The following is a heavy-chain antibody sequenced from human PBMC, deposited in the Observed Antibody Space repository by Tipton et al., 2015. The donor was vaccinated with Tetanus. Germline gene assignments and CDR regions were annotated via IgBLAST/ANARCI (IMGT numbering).Heavy chain of an antibody. Sequence: TLSLTCSVSGVSISGGRYYWSWIRQRPGKGLEWIGDIYNSGSTYYNPSLKSRVTISVDTSENHFSLKLNSVTAADTAVYFCARDQARGARGWNYFDYWGQGIQVTVSS. V-gene: IGHV4-31*03. CDR2: IYNSGST. CDR1: GVSISGGRYY. CDR3: ARDQARGARGWNYFDY. D-gene: IGHD1-26*01. J-gene: IGHJ4*02.